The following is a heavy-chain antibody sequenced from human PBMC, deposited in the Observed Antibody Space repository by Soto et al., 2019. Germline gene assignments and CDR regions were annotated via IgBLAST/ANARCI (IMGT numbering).Heavy chain of an antibody. J-gene: IGHJ4*02. Sequence: PLRLSCTSASVTCRSHAMRCVLHTPWKWLELVSAISGSGGSTYYADSVKGRFTISRDNSKNTLYLQMNSLRAEDTAVYYCAKVTRQNTVTTGPGDHWGQGTLVTVSS. CDR2: ISGSGGST. D-gene: IGHD4-17*01. V-gene: IGHV3-23*01. CDR1: SVTCRSHA. CDR3: AKVTRQNTVTTGPGDH.